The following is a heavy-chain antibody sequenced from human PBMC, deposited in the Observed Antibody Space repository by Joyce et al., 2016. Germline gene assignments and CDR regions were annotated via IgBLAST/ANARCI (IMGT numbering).Heavy chain of an antibody. D-gene: IGHD5-12*01. Sequence: EVQLLESGGGLVQPGGSLRLSCAASGFTFRSYAMNWVRQAPGKGLEWVSVVTGSGDNTYDADSVKGRFTVSRDNSKNTLYLQMNSLRGEDTAVYFCAKTIVALFYLDSWGQGTLVTVSS. V-gene: IGHV3-23*01. CDR1: GFTFRSYA. CDR3: AKTIVALFYLDS. J-gene: IGHJ4*02. CDR2: VTGSGDNT.